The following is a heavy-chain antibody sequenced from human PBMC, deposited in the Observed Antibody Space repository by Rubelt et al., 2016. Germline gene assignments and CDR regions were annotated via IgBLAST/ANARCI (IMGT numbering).Heavy chain of an antibody. Sequence: QVQLVQSGAEVKKPGASVKVSCKASGYTFTSYAMHWVRQAPGQRLEWMGWINAGNGNTKYSQKFQGGVTITRDTSASTAYMELSSLRSEDTAVYYCAGVIWGSGWSNNWFDPWGQGTLVTVSS. V-gene: IGHV1-3*01. CDR3: AGVIWGSGWSNNWFDP. D-gene: IGHD6-19*01. J-gene: IGHJ5*02. CDR1: GYTFTSYA. CDR2: INAGNGNT.